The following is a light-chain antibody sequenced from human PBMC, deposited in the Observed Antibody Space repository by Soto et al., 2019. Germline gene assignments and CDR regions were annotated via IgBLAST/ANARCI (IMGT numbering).Light chain of an antibody. CDR2: GAS. CDR1: QTVSSY. CDR3: QQYGTSPIT. J-gene: IGKJ5*01. Sequence: ENVLTQSPGTLSLSPGERATLSCRASQTVSSYLTWYQQRPGQAPRLLISGASRMATGIPDRFSGSGSGTDFTLTISRLEPEDFALYYCQQYGTSPITFGQGTRLEIK. V-gene: IGKV3-20*01.